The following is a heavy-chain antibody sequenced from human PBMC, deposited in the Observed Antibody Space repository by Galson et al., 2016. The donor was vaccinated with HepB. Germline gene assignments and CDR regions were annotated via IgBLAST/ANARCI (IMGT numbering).Heavy chain of an antibody. Sequence: PALVKPTQTLTLTCTFSGFSLNTRGMCISWIRQPPGKALEWLALIDWDDSKYYSTSLKTRLTISKDTSKNQVDLTMTNMDPVDTATYYCARIPPGGEYAGGNFDSWGQGTLVTVSS. V-gene: IGHV2-70*01. J-gene: IGHJ4*02. CDR2: IDWDDSK. CDR1: GFSLNTRGMC. CDR3: ARIPPGGEYAGGNFDS. D-gene: IGHD4-17*01.